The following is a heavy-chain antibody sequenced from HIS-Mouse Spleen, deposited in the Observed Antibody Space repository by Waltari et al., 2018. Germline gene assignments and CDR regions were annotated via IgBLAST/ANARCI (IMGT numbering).Heavy chain of an antibody. D-gene: IGHD6-13*01. J-gene: IGHJ2*01. CDR1: GGSISSSSSY. CDR3: AREMPYSSSWYEWYFDL. V-gene: IGHV4-39*07. Sequence: QLQLQESGPGLVKPSETLSLPCPVSGGSISSSSSYWGWIRQPPGKGLAWIVSIDYSGGTDENPALKSRVSISVDTSKNQLAPKLSSVTAADTAVDYCAREMPYSSSWYEWYFDLWGRGTLVTVSS. CDR2: IDYSGGT.